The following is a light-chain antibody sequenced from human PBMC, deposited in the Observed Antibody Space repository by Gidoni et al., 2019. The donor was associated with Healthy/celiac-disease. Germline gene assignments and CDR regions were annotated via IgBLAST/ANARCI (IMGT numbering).Light chain of an antibody. CDR3: QQYGSSPMYT. V-gene: IGKV3-20*01. CDR2: GAS. CDR1: QSVSSSY. Sequence: ELVLTQSPGTLSLSPGERATLSCRASQSVSSSYLAWYQQNPGQAPRLLIYGASSRATGIPDRFSGSRSGTDFTLTISRLEPEDFAVYYCQQYGSSPMYTFGQGTKLEIK. J-gene: IGKJ2*01.